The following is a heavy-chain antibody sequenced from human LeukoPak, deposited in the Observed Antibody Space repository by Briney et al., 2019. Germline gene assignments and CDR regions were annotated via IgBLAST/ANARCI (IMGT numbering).Heavy chain of an antibody. CDR2: INHSGST. CDR3: ARGEEVFYDSSGYYAL. J-gene: IGHJ4*02. CDR1: GGSISSGGYS. V-gene: IGHV4-30-2*01. D-gene: IGHD3-22*01. Sequence: SSQTLSLTCAVSGGSISSGGYSWSWIRQPPGKGLEWIGEINHSGSTNYNPSLKSRVTISVDTSKNQFSLKLSSVTAADTAVYYCARGEEVFYDSSGYYALWGQGTLVTVSS.